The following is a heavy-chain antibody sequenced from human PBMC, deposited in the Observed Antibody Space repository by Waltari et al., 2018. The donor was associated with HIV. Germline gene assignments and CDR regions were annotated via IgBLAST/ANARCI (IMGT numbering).Heavy chain of an antibody. J-gene: IGHJ3*02. CDR3: ARTYSGSYPRGYAFNI. CDR2: IYYKGNT. CDR1: GGSISDYY. D-gene: IGHD1-26*01. Sequence: QVQLQESGPGLVKPSETLSLTCTVSGGSISDYYWSWIRQPPGKGLELIGFIYYKGNTNSNSSVKSRGTISMVTSRNHFSLQLTSVTAAETAVYYCARTYSGSYPRGYAFNIWGQGKRVTVSS. V-gene: IGHV4-59*01.